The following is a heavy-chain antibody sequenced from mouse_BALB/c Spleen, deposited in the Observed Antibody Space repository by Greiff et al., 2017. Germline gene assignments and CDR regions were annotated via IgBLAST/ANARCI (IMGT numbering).Heavy chain of an antibody. D-gene: IGHD2-12*01. J-gene: IGHJ1*01. CDR1: GFTFSDYY. V-gene: IGHV5-4*02. Sequence: DVKLVESGGGLVKPGGSLKLSCAASGFTFSDYYMYWVRQTPEKRLEWVATISDGGSYTYYPDSVKGRFTISRDNAKNNLYLQMSSLKSEDTAMYYCARENYSPGFGVWGAGTTVTVSS. CDR3: ARENYSPGFGV. CDR2: ISDGGSYT.